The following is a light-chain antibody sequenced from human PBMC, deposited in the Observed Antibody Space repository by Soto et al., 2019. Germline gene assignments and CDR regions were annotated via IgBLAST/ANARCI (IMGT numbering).Light chain of an antibody. CDR1: LSVSSSY. CDR3: QQYGSSPPYN. Sequence: EIVGTQSPGTLSLSPGERATLSCRASLSVSSSYLASYQQKPGQAPRLLIYGASSRATGIPDRFSGSGSGTHVSLTMSRLEPEDFALYYCQQYGSSPPYNFGQLTKLEIK. CDR2: GAS. J-gene: IGKJ2*01. V-gene: IGKV3-20*01.